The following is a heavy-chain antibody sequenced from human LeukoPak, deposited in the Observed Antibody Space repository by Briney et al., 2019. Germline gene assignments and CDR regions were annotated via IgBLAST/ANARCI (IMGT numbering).Heavy chain of an antibody. Sequence: GGSLRLSCTASGFTFSAYWMTWVRQAPGKGLEWVSAVGGSGGNIYYADSVKGRFTISRDNSKNTLYLQMNSLRAEDTAVYYCAKGSVRGYFDYWGQGTLVTVSS. V-gene: IGHV3-23*01. CDR1: GFTFSAYW. CDR2: VGGSGGNI. J-gene: IGHJ4*02. D-gene: IGHD1-26*01. CDR3: AKGSVRGYFDY.